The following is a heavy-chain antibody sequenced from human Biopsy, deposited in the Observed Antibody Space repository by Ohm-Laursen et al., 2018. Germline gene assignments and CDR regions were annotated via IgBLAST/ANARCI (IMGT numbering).Heavy chain of an antibody. Sequence: TLSLTCTVSGGSVSSGSFYWTWIRQPPGQGLEYIGYIYYSGSTNYNPSLRSRVTISVDRSKNQFSLELSSVTAADTAVYYCARVGAGAPSIDYFDYWGQGALVTVSS. CDR1: GGSVSSGSFY. CDR2: IYYSGST. J-gene: IGHJ4*02. D-gene: IGHD1-26*01. V-gene: IGHV4-61*01. CDR3: ARVGAGAPSIDYFDY.